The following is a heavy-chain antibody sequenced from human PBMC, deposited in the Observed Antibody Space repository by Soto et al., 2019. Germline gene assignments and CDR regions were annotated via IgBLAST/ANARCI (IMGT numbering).Heavy chain of an antibody. D-gene: IGHD3-16*01. Sequence: QVQLQESGPRLVKSSQTLYLTCTVSGGSINSGDYYWSWIRQSPGKGLEWVGYMYYSGITDYNASLKGLITTSRDTPRNRVSLKWNSVTAADTALYFCARWTGVGVAGMDVWGQGTTVTVSS. CDR1: GGSINSGDYY. V-gene: IGHV4-30-4*01. CDR3: ARWTGVGVAGMDV. CDR2: MYYSGIT. J-gene: IGHJ6*02.